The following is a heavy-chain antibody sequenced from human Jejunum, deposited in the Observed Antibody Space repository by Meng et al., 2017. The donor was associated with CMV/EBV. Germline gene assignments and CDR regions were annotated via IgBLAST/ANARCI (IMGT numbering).Heavy chain of an antibody. CDR3: ARITWGGYSGSYRGNFDY. V-gene: IGHV3-21*01. J-gene: IGHJ4*02. CDR1: SSYT. D-gene: IGHD1-26*01. CDR2: ISTTSTYI. Sequence: SSYTMTWVRQAPGKGLDWVSSISTTSTYIYYADSVKGRFTVSRDNAKNSLSLQMNSLRADDTAVYYCARITWGGYSGSYRGNFDYWGQGTLVTVSS.